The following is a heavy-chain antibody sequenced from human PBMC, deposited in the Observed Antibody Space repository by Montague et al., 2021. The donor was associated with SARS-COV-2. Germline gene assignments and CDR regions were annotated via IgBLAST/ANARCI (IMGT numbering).Heavy chain of an antibody. J-gene: IGHJ6*02. V-gene: IGHV3-48*03. CDR1: GFTFSSYA. Sequence: SLRLSCAVSGFTFSSYAMHWVRQAPGKGLEWISYISTDGSDISYTDAVKGRFTISRDNAKNSLYLEMSSLRVEDTALYYCAREWEVTSISYYYGLDVWGPGTTVTVSS. CDR3: AREWEVTSISYYYGLDV. D-gene: IGHD2-21*02. CDR2: ISTDGSDI.